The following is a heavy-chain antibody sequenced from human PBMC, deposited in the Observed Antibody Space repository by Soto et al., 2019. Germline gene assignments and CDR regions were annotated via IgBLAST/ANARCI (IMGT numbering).Heavy chain of an antibody. CDR3: ARVGAPHRYSGYDPADYYFDY. Sequence: QVQLVQSGAEVKKPGASVKVSCKASGYTFTSYGISWVRQAPGQGLEWMGWISAYNGNTNYAQKLQGRVTMTTDTSTSTAYMELRSLRSDDTAVYYCARVGAPHRYSGYDPADYYFDYLGPVTLVSVSS. J-gene: IGHJ4*01. CDR2: ISAYNGNT. V-gene: IGHV1-18*01. D-gene: IGHD5-12*01. CDR1: GYTFTSYG.